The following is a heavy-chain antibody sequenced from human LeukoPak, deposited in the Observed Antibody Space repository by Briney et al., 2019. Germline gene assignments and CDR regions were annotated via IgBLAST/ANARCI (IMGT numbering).Heavy chain of an antibody. CDR2: ISAYNGNT. V-gene: IGHV1-18*01. D-gene: IGHD6-13*01. CDR3: ARASGIAAAGMFDP. J-gene: IGHJ5*02. CDR1: GYTFTSYG. Sequence: ASVKVSCKASGYTFTSYGISWVRQAPGQGLEWMGWISAYNGNTNYAQKLQGRVTMTTDPSTSTAYMELRSLRSDDTAVYYCARASGIAAAGMFDPWGQGTLVTVSS.